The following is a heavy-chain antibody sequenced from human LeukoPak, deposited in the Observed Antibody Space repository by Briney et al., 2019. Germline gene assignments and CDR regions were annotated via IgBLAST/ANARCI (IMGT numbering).Heavy chain of an antibody. J-gene: IGHJ4*02. D-gene: IGHD4-17*01. CDR1: VFPFCSYE. Sequence: GGSLRLSSEGSVFPFCSYEMNWLGQAPGKERRGVSHIDGGGLTIYYADSVKGRFTISRDNAKTSIYLQMDRLRVEDTTIYYCATNSVGDPLDYWGQGTPVTVSS. V-gene: IGHV3-48*03. CDR3: ATNSVGDPLDY. CDR2: IDGGGLTI.